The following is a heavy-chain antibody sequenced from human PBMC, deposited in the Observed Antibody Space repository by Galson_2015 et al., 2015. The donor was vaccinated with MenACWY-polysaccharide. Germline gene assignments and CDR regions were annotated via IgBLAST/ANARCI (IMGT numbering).Heavy chain of an antibody. V-gene: IGHV5-10-1*01. D-gene: IGHD3-3*01. J-gene: IGHJ6*02. CDR2: IDPNDSYT. CDR3: ARLDYDSWRYYYAMDV. Sequence: QSGAEVKKPGESLRISCKGFGYSFTSYWISWVRQVPGKGLEWMGRIDPNDSYTTYGPSFQGHVTIPVDESISTAYLQWGSLKASDTAMYYCARLDYDSWRYYYAMDVWGQGTTVTVSS. CDR1: GYSFTSYW.